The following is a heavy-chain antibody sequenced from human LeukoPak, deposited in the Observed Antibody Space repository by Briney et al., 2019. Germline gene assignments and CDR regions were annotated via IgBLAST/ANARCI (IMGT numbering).Heavy chain of an antibody. CDR2: INHSGST. CDR3: ARQTTFDY. D-gene: IGHD4-17*01. CDR1: GGSFSGYY. J-gene: IGHJ4*02. V-gene: IGHV4-34*01. Sequence: PSETLSLTCAVYGGSFSGYYWSWIRQPLGKGLEWIGEINHSGSTNYNPSLKSRVTISVDTSKNQFSLKLSSVTAADTAVYYCARQTTFDYWGQGTLVTVSS.